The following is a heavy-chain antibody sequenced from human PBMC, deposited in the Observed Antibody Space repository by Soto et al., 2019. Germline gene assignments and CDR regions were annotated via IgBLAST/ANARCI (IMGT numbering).Heavy chain of an antibody. CDR2: INPSGGST. D-gene: IGHD3-3*01. CDR1: GYTFTSYA. Sequence: GASVKVSCKASGYTFTSYAMHWVRQAPGQRLELMGWINPSGGSTSYAQKFQGRVTMTRDTSTSTVYMELSSLRSEDTAVYYCARDREYYDFWSGYYTGYFDYWGQGTLVTVSS. J-gene: IGHJ4*02. V-gene: IGHV1-46*01. CDR3: ARDREYYDFWSGYYTGYFDY.